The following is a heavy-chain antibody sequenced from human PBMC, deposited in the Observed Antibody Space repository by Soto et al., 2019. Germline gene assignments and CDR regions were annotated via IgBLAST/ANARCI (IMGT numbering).Heavy chain of an antibody. D-gene: IGHD3-10*01. CDR1: GFTFSNAW. V-gene: IGHV3-15*07. Sequence: PGGSLRLSCAASGFTFSNAWMNWVRQAPGKGLEWVGRIKSKTDGGTTDYAAPVKGRITISRDDSKNTLYLQMNSLKTEDTAVYYFITSMVRTPDYYYYYGMDVWGQGTTVTVSS. CDR3: ITSMVRTPDYYYYYGMDV. J-gene: IGHJ6*02. CDR2: IKSKTDGGTT.